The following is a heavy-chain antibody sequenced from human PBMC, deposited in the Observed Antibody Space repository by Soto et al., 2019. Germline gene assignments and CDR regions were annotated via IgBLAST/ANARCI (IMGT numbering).Heavy chain of an antibody. CDR1: GGTFSSYT. V-gene: IGHV1-69*08. CDR3: AREGTYYYGSGSTIDY. J-gene: IGHJ4*02. CDR2: IIPILGIA. D-gene: IGHD3-10*01. Sequence: QVQLVQSGAEVKKPGSSVKVSCKASGGTFSSYTISWVRQAPGQGLEWMGRIIPILGIANYAQKFQGRVTITANKSPSTAYMELSSLRSEDTAVYYCAREGTYYYGSGSTIDYWGQGTLVTVSS.